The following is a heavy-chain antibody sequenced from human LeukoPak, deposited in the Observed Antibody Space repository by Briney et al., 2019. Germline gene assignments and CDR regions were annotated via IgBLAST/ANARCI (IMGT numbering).Heavy chain of an antibody. D-gene: IGHD3-10*01. CDR2: IYYSGST. CDR3: ARDRYYGSGSYRGDDDAFDI. Sequence: SETLSLTCTVSGGSISSYYWSWIRQPPGKGLEWIGYIYYSGSTNYNPSLKSRVTISVDTSKNQFSLKLSSVTAADTAVYYCARDRYYGSGSYRGDDDAFDIWGQGTMVTVSS. V-gene: IGHV4-59*01. J-gene: IGHJ3*02. CDR1: GGSISSYY.